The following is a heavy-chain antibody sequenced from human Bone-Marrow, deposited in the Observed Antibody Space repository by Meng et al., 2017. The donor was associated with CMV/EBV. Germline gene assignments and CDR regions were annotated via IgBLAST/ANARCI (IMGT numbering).Heavy chain of an antibody. Sequence: GESLKISCAASGFTFSSYWMSWVRQAPGKGLEWVANIKQDGSEKYYVDSVKGRFTISRDNAKNSLYLQMNSLRAEDTAVYYCAKGSGYYYGSGSYLDYWGQGTLVTVSS. CDR3: AKGSGYYYGSGSYLDY. CDR2: IKQDGSEK. J-gene: IGHJ4*02. CDR1: GFTFSSYW. D-gene: IGHD3-10*01. V-gene: IGHV3-7*01.